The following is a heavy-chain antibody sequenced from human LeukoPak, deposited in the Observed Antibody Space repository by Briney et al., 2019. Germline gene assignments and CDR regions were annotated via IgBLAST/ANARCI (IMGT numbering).Heavy chain of an antibody. CDR1: GGTFNSHV. J-gene: IGHJ5*02. CDR2: IIPVFGTA. D-gene: IGHD3-10*01. V-gene: IGHV1-69*05. CDR3: ARGYSYGSESYWHTKWFDP. Sequence: SVKVSCKASGGTFNSHVISWLRQAPGQGLEWIGGIIPVFGTASYAEKFQGRVTITTDESTTTAYMEMSSLTSEDTAVYYCARGYSYGSESYWHTKWFDPWGQGTLVTVSS.